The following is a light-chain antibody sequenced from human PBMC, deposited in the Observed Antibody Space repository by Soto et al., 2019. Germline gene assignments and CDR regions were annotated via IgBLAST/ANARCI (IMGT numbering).Light chain of an antibody. CDR2: DVS. V-gene: IGLV2-11*01. CDR1: SSDVGGYNY. J-gene: IGLJ2*01. Sequence: QSVLTQPRSVSGSPGQSVTISCTGTSSDVGGYNYVSWYQQHPGKAPKLMIYDVSTRPSGVPDRFSGSKSGNTASLTISGLQAEDEADYYCCSYAGSYTFDVVFGGGTKLTVL. CDR3: CSYAGSYTFDVV.